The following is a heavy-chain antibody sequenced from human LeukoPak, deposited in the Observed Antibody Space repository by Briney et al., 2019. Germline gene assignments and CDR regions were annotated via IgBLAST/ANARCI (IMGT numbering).Heavy chain of an antibody. V-gene: IGHV3-23*01. CDR3: AKDLTWFGDQTKNFDY. J-gene: IGHJ4*02. Sequence: PGGSLRLSCAASGFTFSSYAMSWVRQAPGKGLEWVSAISGSGGSTYYADSVKGRLTISRDNSKNTLYLQMNSLRAEDTAVYYCAKDLTWFGDQTKNFDYWGQGTLVTVSS. CDR2: ISGSGGST. D-gene: IGHD3-10*01. CDR1: GFTFSSYA.